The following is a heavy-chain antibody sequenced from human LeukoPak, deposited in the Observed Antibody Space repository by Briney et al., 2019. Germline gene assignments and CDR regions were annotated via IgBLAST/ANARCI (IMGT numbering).Heavy chain of an antibody. CDR1: GFTFSSYS. D-gene: IGHD4-11*01. CDR3: ARDRTTAWFDP. Sequence: GGSLRLSCAASGFTFSSYSMNWVRQAPGKGLEWVSSISSSSSYIYYADSVKGRFTISRDNAKNSLYLQMNSLRAEDTAVYYCARDRTTAWFDPWSQGTLVTVSS. CDR2: ISSSSSYI. J-gene: IGHJ5*02. V-gene: IGHV3-21*01.